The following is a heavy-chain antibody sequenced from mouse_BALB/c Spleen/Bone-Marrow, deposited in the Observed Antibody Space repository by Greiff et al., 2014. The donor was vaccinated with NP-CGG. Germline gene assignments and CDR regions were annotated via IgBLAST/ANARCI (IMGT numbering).Heavy chain of an antibody. J-gene: IGHJ3*01. Sequence: EVMLVESGGGLVQPGRSLKISCAASGFDFSGFWMGWVRLAPGKGLEWIGEINPDSSTINYTPSLKDGFIISRDNAKNTLYLQMSKVRSEDTALYYCARLGYYGGFAYWGQGTLVTVSA. V-gene: IGHV4-1*02. CDR3: ARLGYYGGFAY. D-gene: IGHD2-3*01. CDR2: INPDSSTI. CDR1: GFDFSGFW.